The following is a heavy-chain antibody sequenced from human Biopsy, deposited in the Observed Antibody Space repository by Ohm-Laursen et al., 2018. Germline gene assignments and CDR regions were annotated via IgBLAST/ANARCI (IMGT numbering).Heavy chain of an antibody. CDR1: GYTFTSYG. CDR3: VRDYQPKIMTIHYYCYGMDV. J-gene: IGHJ6*02. D-gene: IGHD2-2*01. CDR2: INTYNANT. V-gene: IGHV1-18*01. Sequence: APSVSASCTASGYTFTSYGISWVRQAPGQGLEWMRWINTYNANTDYAQKVQGRVTMNTDTSTSTAYMELRSLRSAATAVYYCVRDYQPKIMTIHYYCYGMDVWGRGTTVTVSS.